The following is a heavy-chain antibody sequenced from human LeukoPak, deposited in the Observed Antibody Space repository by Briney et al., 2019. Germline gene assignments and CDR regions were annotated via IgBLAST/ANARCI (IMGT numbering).Heavy chain of an antibody. CDR1: GGSISSGGYY. D-gene: IGHD3-16*01. V-gene: IGHV4-31*03. J-gene: IGHJ4*02. Sequence: PSETLSLTCTVSGGSISSGGYYWSWSRQHPGKGLEWIVYIYYSGSTYYNPSLKSRVTISVDTSKNQFSLKLSSVTAADTAVYYCAREFDFNYDYVWGSPVGRYFDYWGQGTLVTVSS. CDR2: IYYSGST. CDR3: AREFDFNYDYVWGSPVGRYFDY.